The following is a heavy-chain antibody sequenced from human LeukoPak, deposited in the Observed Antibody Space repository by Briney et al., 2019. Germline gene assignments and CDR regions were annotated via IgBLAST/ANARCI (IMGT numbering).Heavy chain of an antibody. CDR2: IYYSGST. CDR1: GGSISSYY. D-gene: IGHD2-21*02. CDR3: ARDSCGGDCSFDY. V-gene: IGHV4-59*01. J-gene: IGHJ4*02. Sequence: SETLSPTCTVSGGSISSYYWSWIRQPPGKGLEWIGYIYYSGSTNYNPSLKSRVTISVDTSKNQSSLKLSSVTAADTAVYYCARDSCGGDCSFDYWGQGTLVTVSS.